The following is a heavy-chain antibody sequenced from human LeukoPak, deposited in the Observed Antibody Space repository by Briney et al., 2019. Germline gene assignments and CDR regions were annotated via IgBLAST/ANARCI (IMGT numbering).Heavy chain of an antibody. Sequence: GSLRLSCAASGFTFSRYWMSWIRQPPGKGLEWIGYIYSSGSTNYNPSLKSRVSISVDTSKNQFSLRLSSVTAADTAVYYCARGGMATFYWGQGTLVTVSS. V-gene: IGHV4-59*01. CDR1: GFTFSRYW. CDR3: ARGGMATFY. CDR2: IYSSGST. D-gene: IGHD5-24*01. J-gene: IGHJ4*02.